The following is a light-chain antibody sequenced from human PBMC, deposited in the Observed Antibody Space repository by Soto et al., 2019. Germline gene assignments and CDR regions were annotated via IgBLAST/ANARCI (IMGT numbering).Light chain of an antibody. V-gene: IGLV4-60*02. CDR1: SGHSSYI. J-gene: IGLJ3*02. Sequence: QSVLTQSSSASASLGSSVKLTCTLSSGHSSYIIAWHQQQPGKAPRYLMKLEGSGSYNKGSGVPDRFSGSSSGADRYLTISTLQFGDEADYYCETWDSNTRVFGGGTKVTVL. CDR2: LEGSGSY. CDR3: ETWDSNTRV.